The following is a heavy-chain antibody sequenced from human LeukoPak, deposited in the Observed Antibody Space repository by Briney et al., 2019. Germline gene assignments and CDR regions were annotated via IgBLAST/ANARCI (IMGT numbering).Heavy chain of an antibody. D-gene: IGHD4-23*01. CDR3: ARVRVYGGHPNDY. CDR2: IYYSGST. CDR1: GGSISSSSYY. J-gene: IGHJ4*02. V-gene: IGHV4-39*07. Sequence: SETLSLTCTVSGGSISSSSYYWGWIRQPPGKGLEWIGSIYYSGSTYYNPSLKSRVTISVDTSKNQFSLKLSSVTAADTAVYYCARVRVYGGHPNDYWGQGTLVTVSS.